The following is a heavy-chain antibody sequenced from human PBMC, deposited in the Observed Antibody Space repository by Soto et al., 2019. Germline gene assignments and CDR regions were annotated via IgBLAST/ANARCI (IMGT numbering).Heavy chain of an antibody. CDR2: IIPIFGTA. D-gene: IGHD2-8*01. Sequence: ASVKVSCKASGGTFSSYAISWVRQAPGQGLEWMGGIIPIFGTANYAQKFQGRVTITADESTSTAYMELSSLRSEDTAVYYCARDNQPDGYYGMDVWGQGTTVTVSS. CDR1: GGTFSSYA. V-gene: IGHV1-69*13. J-gene: IGHJ6*02. CDR3: ARDNQPDGYYGMDV.